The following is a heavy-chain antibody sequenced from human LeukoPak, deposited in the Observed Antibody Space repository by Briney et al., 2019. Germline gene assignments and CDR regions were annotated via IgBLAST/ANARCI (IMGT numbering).Heavy chain of an antibody. CDR3: AREAGPTQYPNNYIDH. Sequence: PSETLSLTCTVSGGSISNSYWSWIRQPPGKGLEWIGYIYYTGSTTYNPSLKSRVTISVDTSKNQFSLKLSSVTAADTAVYFCAREAGPTQYPNNYIDHWGQGTLVTVSS. D-gene: IGHD1-26*01. J-gene: IGHJ4*02. CDR2: IYYTGST. CDR1: GGSISNSY. V-gene: IGHV4-59*01.